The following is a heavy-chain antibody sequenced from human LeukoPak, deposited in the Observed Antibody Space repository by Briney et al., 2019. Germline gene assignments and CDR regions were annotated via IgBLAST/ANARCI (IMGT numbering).Heavy chain of an antibody. Sequence: SETLSLTCAVYGGSFSGYYWSWIRQPPGKGLEWIGEINHSGSTNYKPSLKSRVTISVDTSKNQFSLKLSSVTAADTAVYYCARGEIAQDWGQGTLVTVSS. J-gene: IGHJ4*02. CDR3: ARGEIAQD. CDR2: INHSGST. D-gene: IGHD6-13*01. V-gene: IGHV4-34*01. CDR1: GGSFSGYY.